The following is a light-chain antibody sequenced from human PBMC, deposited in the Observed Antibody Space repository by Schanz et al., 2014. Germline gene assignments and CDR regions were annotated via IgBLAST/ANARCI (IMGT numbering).Light chain of an antibody. CDR1: QSVSSNS. J-gene: IGKJ1*01. Sequence: EVVLTQSPGTLSLSPGERATLSCRASQSVSSNSLAWYQQTPGQAPRLLIYGASGRATGIPDRFSGSGSGTDFTLTISRLEPEDFAVYYCQQYSSSRTFDQGTKVEIK. CDR2: GAS. V-gene: IGKV3-20*01. CDR3: QQYSSSRT.